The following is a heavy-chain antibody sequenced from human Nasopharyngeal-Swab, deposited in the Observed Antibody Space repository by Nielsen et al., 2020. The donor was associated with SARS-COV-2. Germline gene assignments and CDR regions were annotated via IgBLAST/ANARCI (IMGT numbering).Heavy chain of an antibody. CDR3: ARHPYSGSYGWFDP. CDR1: GFTFSLYW. D-gene: IGHD1-26*01. Sequence: GGSLRLSCAASGFTFSLYWMSWVRQAPGKGLEWVAHIKQDGYEKYYVDSVKGRFIISRDNANSYLQMNSLRAEDTAVYYCARHPYSGSYGWFDPWGQGTLVTVSS. CDR2: IKQDGYEK. V-gene: IGHV3-7*01. J-gene: IGHJ5*02.